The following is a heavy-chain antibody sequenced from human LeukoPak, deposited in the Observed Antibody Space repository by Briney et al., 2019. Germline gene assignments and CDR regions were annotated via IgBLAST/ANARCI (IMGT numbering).Heavy chain of an antibody. CDR3: ARPWRGSGWYRFDP. D-gene: IGHD6-19*01. V-gene: IGHV4-4*07. Sequence: SETLSLTCTVSGGSISSYSWSWIRQPAGKGLEWIGRIYTSGSTNYNPSLKSRVTMSIDTSKNQFSLKLSSVTAADTAVYYCARPWRGSGWYRFDPWGQGTLVTVSS. CDR2: IYTSGST. J-gene: IGHJ5*02. CDR1: GGSISSYS.